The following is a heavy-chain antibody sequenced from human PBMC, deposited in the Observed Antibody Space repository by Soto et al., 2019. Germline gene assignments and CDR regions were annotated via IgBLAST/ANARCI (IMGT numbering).Heavy chain of an antibody. V-gene: IGHV4-61*01. Sequence: PETLSLTCTVSGGSVSSGSFYWSWIRQPPGKALEWIGFIYNNRSFNYNPSLKSRVTMSVDTSKHQFSLKLSSVTAADTAVYYCARVPLDYSNSHYFDFWGQGALVTVSS. CDR2: IYNNRSF. CDR3: ARVPLDYSNSHYFDF. CDR1: GGSVSSGSFY. J-gene: IGHJ4*02. D-gene: IGHD6-6*01.